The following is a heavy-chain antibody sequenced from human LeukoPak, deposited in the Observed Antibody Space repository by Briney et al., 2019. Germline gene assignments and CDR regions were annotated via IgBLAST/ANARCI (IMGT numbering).Heavy chain of an antibody. V-gene: IGHV1-18*01. CDR3: ARDGQQLVSDPYYYYMDV. CDR2: ISAYNGNT. Sequence: WASVKVSCKASGYTFTSYGISWVRQAPGQGLEWMGWISAYNGNTNYAQKLQGRVTMTTDTSTSTAYMELRSLRSDDTAVHYCARDGQQLVSDPYYYYMDVWGKGTTVTISS. CDR1: GYTFTSYG. J-gene: IGHJ6*03. D-gene: IGHD6-13*01.